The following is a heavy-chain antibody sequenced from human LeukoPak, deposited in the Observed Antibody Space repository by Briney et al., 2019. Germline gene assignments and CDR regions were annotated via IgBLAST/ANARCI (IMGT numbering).Heavy chain of an antibody. D-gene: IGHD6-19*01. Sequence: SETLSLTCTVSGGSISSYYWSWIRQPPGKGLEWIGYIYYSGSTNYNPSLKSRVTISVDTSKNQFSLKLSSVTAADMAVYYCARDLSSGWYGRWFDPWGQGTLVTVSS. CDR1: GGSISSYY. J-gene: IGHJ5*02. V-gene: IGHV4-59*01. CDR2: IYYSGST. CDR3: ARDLSSGWYGRWFDP.